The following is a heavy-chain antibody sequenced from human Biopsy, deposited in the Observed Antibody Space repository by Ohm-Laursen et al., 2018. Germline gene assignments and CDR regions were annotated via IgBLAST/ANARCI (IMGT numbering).Heavy chain of an antibody. Sequence: LRLSCTASGFSFSDYHMSWIRQAPGRGLEWVSYISGGGTVYYGDSMKGRVTISRDNAKNSLYLQMHSLRAEDTDVYYCARDTRWSRYSMDVWGQGTTVTVSS. J-gene: IGHJ6*02. CDR3: ARDTRWSRYSMDV. D-gene: IGHD4-23*01. V-gene: IGHV3-11*01. CDR1: GFSFSDYH. CDR2: ISGGGTV.